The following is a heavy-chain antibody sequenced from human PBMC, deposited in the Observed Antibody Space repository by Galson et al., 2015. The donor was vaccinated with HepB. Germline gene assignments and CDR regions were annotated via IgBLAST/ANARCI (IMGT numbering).Heavy chain of an antibody. V-gene: IGHV3-21*01. CDR2: ISSSSSYI. J-gene: IGHJ6*02. Sequence: SCKVSGYTLTKLSMNWVRQAPGKGLEWVSSISSSSSYIYYADSVKGRFTISRDNAKNSLYLQMNSLRAEDTAVYYCARVYHDILTGYVSGMDVWGQGTTVTVSS. D-gene: IGHD3-9*01. CDR3: ARVYHDILTGYVSGMDV. CDR1: GYTLTKLS.